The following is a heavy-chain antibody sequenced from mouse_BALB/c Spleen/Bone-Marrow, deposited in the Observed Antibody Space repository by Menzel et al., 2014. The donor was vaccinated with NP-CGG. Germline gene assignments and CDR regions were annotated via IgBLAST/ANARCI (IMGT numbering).Heavy chain of an antibody. CDR2: INPESSTI. CDR1: GLDFXRYW. CDR3: TRLTYYGLTDY. D-gene: IGHD1-2*01. J-gene: IGHJ2*01. V-gene: IGHV4-1*02. Sequence: EVQLQESGGGLVQPGGSLKLSCTASGLDFXRYWMSWVRQAPGKGLQRIGEINPESSTINYTPSLKDKFIISRDNVKNTLYLQMSKVRSEDTALYYCTRLTYYGLTDYWGQGTTLTVSS.